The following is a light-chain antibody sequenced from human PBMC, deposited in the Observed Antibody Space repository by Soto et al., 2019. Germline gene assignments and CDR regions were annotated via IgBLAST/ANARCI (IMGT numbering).Light chain of an antibody. Sequence: DIQMTQSPSSLSASIGDRVTITCRASQSISSYLNWYQQKPGKAPKLLIYAASSLQSPVPSRFSGCGSGADFTLTISSLQPEDFATYYCQQSYSTPTFGQGTKLEIK. CDR3: QQSYSTPT. CDR1: QSISSY. CDR2: AAS. V-gene: IGKV1-39*01. J-gene: IGKJ2*01.